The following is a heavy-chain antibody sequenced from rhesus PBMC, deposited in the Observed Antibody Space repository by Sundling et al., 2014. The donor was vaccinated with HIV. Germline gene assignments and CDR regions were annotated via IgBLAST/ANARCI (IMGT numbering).Heavy chain of an antibody. J-gene: IGHJ4*01. CDR3: ARQVVRDFDY. CDR2: IYGNSAST. D-gene: IGHD2-39*02. Sequence: QVQLRESGPGQVKPSETLSLSCAVSGGSFRASYWGWIRQPPGKGLEWIGRIYGNSASTYYNPSLKSRVAISKDTSKNQFFLQLSSVTAADTAVYYCARQVVRDFDYWGQGVLVIVSS. V-gene: IGHV4-143*01. CDR1: GGSFRASY.